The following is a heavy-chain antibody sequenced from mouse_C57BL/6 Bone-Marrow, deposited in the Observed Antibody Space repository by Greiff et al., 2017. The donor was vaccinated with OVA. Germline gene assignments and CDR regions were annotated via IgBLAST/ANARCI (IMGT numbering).Heavy chain of an antibody. D-gene: IGHD1-1*01. CDR2: INSDGGST. V-gene: IGHV5-2*03. J-gene: IGHJ4*01. CDR3: SSSYYAMDY. CDR1: EYEFPSHD. Sequence: EVKLEESGGGLVQPGESLKLSCESNEYEFPSHDMSWVRKTPEKRLALVAAINSDGGSTYYPATMERRFIISRDNTKKTLYLPMSSLRSEDTALYYYSSSYYAMDYWGQGTSVTVSS.